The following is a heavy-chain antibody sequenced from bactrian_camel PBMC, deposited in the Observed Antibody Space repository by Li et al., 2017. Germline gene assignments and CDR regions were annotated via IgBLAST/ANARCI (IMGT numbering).Heavy chain of an antibody. CDR2: IDWDGKDV. CDR1: GFTRSSNVYY. D-gene: IGHD1*01. Sequence: VQLVESGGGLVQPGGSLSLSCAASGFTRSSNVYYLTWVRLAPGKGPGWVAGIDWDGKDVHYPDSMRGRFFISGDNSKRTLWLQMNNLKSEDTARYYCNGRFGTDDTLYDHWGQGTQVTVS. CDR3: NGRFGTDDTLYDH. V-gene: IGHV3S6*01. J-gene: IGHJ4*01.